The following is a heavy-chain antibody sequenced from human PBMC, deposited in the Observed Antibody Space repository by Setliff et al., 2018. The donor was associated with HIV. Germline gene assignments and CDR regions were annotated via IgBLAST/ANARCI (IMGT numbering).Heavy chain of an antibody. CDR2: IYYSGST. CDR1: GGSISSSNYY. J-gene: IGHJ6*03. CDR3: ARHRDPPGSSWIYYYYYMDP. Sequence: KTSETLSLTCTVSGGSISSSNYYWGWIRQPPGKGLEWIGSIYYSGSTYKPSLKSRVTISVDTSKNQVSLRLSSVTAADTGVYYCARHRDPPGSSWIYYYYYMDPWGEGTTVTVSS. V-gene: IGHV4-39*01. D-gene: IGHD6-13*01.